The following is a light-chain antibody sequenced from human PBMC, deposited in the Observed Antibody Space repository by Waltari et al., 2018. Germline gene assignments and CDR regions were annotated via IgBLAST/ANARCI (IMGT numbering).Light chain of an antibody. Sequence: YELTQPPSVSVAPGKTAKISCGGHDISDKTVHWYQQKPGQAPVLVIYDDTVRPSGIPKRISGSDTATLTIARVEAGDEAVYYCQVWDGDADHPVFGGGTKLTVL. CDR2: DDT. CDR3: QVWDGDADHPV. V-gene: IGLV3-21*03. CDR1: DISDKT. J-gene: IGLJ2*01.